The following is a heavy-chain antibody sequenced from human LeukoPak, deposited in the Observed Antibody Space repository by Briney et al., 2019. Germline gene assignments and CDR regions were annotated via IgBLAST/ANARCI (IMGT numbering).Heavy chain of an antibody. CDR3: ATEGTKDCSGTSCYEDS. D-gene: IGHD2-2*01. CDR2: IIPVIDIA. V-gene: IGHV1-69*04. Sequence: SVKVSCKASGGTFSSYAISWVRQAPGQGLEWMGKIIPVIDIAKYAQKFRGRVTITADKSTSTAYMELSSLRSEDSAVYYCATEGTKDCSGTSCYEDSWGQGSLVTVSS. CDR1: GGTFSSYA. J-gene: IGHJ4*02.